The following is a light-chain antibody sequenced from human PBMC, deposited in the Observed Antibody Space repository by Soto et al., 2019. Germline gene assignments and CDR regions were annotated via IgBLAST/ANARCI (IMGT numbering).Light chain of an antibody. V-gene: IGKV3-20*01. J-gene: IGKJ4*01. CDR3: QQYIRWPLT. Sequence: EIVLTQSPGTLSLSPGERATLSCRASQSISSSFLAWYQQKPGRAPRLLISGASSRATGIPERFSGSGSGTDFTLTISRLEPEDFAVYYCQQYIRWPLTFGGGTKVDIK. CDR2: GAS. CDR1: QSISSSF.